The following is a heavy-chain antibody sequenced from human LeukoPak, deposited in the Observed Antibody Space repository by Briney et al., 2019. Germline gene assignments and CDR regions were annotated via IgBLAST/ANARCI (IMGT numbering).Heavy chain of an antibody. J-gene: IGHJ3*02. D-gene: IGHD6-13*01. CDR2: IYYSGST. CDR1: GGSISSYD. Sequence: SETLSLTCTVSGGSISSYDWSWIRQPPGKGLEWIGYIYYSGSTNYNPSLKSRVTISVDTSKNQFSLKLSSVTAADTAVYYCATLTWGIGAAGDAFDIWGQGTMVTVSS. V-gene: IGHV4-59*08. CDR3: ATLTWGIGAAGDAFDI.